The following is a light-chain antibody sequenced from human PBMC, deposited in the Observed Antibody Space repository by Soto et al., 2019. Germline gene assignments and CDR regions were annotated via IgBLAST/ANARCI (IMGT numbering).Light chain of an antibody. CDR1: QSIGTW. CDR3: HQYNTFSRT. CDR2: KAS. J-gene: IGKJ1*01. V-gene: IGKV1-5*03. Sequence: DIQMTQSPSTLSASVGDRVTITCRASQSIGTWLAWYQQKPGKAPKLLIYKASSLESGVPSRFSGSGSGTEFTLTISSLQPDDFATYYCHQYNTFSRTFGQGTKVEIK.